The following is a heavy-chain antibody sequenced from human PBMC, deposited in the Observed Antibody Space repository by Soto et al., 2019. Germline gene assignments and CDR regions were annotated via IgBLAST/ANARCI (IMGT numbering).Heavy chain of an antibody. D-gene: IGHD6-6*01. V-gene: IGHV3-64D*08. J-gene: IGHJ4*02. CDR2: ISSNGGST. Sequence: PGGSLRLSCSASGFTFSSYAMHWVRQAPGKGLEYVSAISSNGGSTYYADSVKGRFTISRDNSKNTLYLQMSSLRAEDTAVYYCVPSLIAARGSDGPYDYWGQGTLVTVSS. CDR3: VPSLIAARGSDGPYDY. CDR1: GFTFSSYA.